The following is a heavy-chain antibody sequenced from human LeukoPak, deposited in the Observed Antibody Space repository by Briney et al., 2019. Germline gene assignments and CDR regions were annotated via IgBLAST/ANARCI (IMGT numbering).Heavy chain of an antibody. CDR3: VSFYETY. V-gene: IGHV3-74*01. D-gene: IGHD2-2*01. CDR1: GDYW. J-gene: IGHJ4*02. Sequence: PGAALSLSCEASGDYWMHWVRQAPGKELVWVSHINGDGSWTTYADSVKGRFTISKDNAKNTVYLQMNNLRAEDTAVYYCVSFYETYWGRGTLVTVSS. CDR2: INGDGSWT.